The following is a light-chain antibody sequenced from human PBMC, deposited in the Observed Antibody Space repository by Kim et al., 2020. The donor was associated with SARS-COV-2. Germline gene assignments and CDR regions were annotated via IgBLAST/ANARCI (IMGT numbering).Light chain of an antibody. CDR2: GAS. J-gene: IGKJ4*01. CDR1: QSVSTGY. CDR3: QQYGSPLT. V-gene: IGKV3-20*01. Sequence: SMPPGEVSTLSGRASQSVSTGYLAWYQQKPGRAPSLLIYGASSRATGIPDRFSGSGSGTDYTLTITRLEPEDFAVYYCQQYGSPLTFGEGTKLEI.